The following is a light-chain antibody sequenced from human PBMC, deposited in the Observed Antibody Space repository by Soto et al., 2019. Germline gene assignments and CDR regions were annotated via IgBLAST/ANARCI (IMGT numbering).Light chain of an antibody. CDR3: QQANSFPPMWT. Sequence: DIQMTQLPSSVSASVGARFPIACLASQGSSSWLAWYQQKPGKAPKLLIYAASSLQSGVPSRFSGSGSGTDFTLTISSLQPEDFATYYCQQANSFPPMWTFGQGTKVE. J-gene: IGKJ1*01. CDR1: QGSSSW. V-gene: IGKV1-12*01. CDR2: AAS.